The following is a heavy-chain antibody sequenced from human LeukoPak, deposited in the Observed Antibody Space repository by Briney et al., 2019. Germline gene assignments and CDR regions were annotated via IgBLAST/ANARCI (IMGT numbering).Heavy chain of an antibody. CDR1: GGSFSGYY. CDR2: IYYSGST. CDR3: ARSRGRYDYVWGSSTDDAFDI. D-gene: IGHD3-16*01. Sequence: SETLSLTCAVYGGSFSGYYWSWIRQPPKKGLEWIGYIYYSGSTNYNPSLKSRVTISVDTSKNQFSLKLSSVTAADTAVYYCARSRGRYDYVWGSSTDDAFDIWGQGTMVTVSS. V-gene: IGHV4-59*01. J-gene: IGHJ3*02.